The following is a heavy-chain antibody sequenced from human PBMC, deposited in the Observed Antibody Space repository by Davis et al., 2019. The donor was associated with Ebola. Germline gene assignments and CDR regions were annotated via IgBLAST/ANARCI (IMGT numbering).Heavy chain of an antibody. J-gene: IGHJ4*02. Sequence: ASVKVSCKASGYTFTSYYMHWVRQAPGQGLEWMGIINPSGGSTSYAQKFQGRVTMTRDTSTSTVYMELSSLRSEDTAVYYCARTAAAGTAPGPYYFDYWGQGTLVTVSS. V-gene: IGHV1-46*03. CDR2: INPSGGST. D-gene: IGHD6-13*01. CDR1: GYTFTSYY. CDR3: ARTAAAGTAPGPYYFDY.